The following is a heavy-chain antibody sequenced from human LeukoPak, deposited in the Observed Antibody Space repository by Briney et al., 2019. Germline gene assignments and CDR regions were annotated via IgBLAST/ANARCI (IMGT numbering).Heavy chain of an antibody. V-gene: IGHV3-11*06. CDR1: GFTFSDYY. D-gene: IGHD2-15*01. J-gene: IGHJ1*01. CDR3: ARPGCSGGSCYLLFQH. Sequence: PGGSLRLSCAASGFTFSDYYMSWIRQAPGKGLEWVSSISSSSSYIYYADSVKGRLTISRDNAKNSLYLQMNSLRAEDTAVYYCARPGCSGGSCYLLFQHWGQGTLVTVSS. CDR2: ISSSSSYI.